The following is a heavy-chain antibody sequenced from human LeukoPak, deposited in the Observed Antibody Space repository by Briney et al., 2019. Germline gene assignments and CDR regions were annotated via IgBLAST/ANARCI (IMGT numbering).Heavy chain of an antibody. CDR1: GYTFIGYH. D-gene: IGHD3-10*01. V-gene: IGHV1-2*04. CDR2: IGPSSGGT. CDR3: ARALSVSTVRGIIIPYNFDH. J-gene: IGHJ4*02. Sequence: ASVKVSCKASGYTFIGYHIQWVRQAPGQGLEWMGWIGPSSGGTNYAQKFQDWVTTTRDTSINTAYMELTRLRSNDTAVYYCARALSVSTVRGIIIPYNFDHWGQGTLVTVSS.